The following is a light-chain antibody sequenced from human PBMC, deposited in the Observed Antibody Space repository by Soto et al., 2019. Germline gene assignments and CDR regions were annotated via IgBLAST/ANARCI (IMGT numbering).Light chain of an antibody. Sequence: SYELTQPPSVSVAPGQTARITCGGSNIGRKSVHWYQQKPGQAPVVVVYDDRDRPTGIPEQFSGSNSGNTATLTISRVEAGDEDDYYYQLWDSNSDHVVFGGGTKLTVL. V-gene: IGLV3-21*02. J-gene: IGLJ2*01. CDR3: QLWDSNSDHVV. CDR2: DDR. CDR1: NIGRKS.